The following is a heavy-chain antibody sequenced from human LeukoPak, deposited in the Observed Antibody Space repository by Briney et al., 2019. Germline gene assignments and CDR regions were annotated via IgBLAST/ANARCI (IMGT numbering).Heavy chain of an antibody. CDR1: GGSISSYY. Sequence: SETLSLTCTVSGGSISSYYWSWIRQPPGKGLEWIGHIYYSGSTNYNPSLKSRVTISVDTSKNQFSLKLSSVTAADTAVYYCARGGGSSGPHAFDIWGQGTMVTVSS. V-gene: IGHV4-59*01. CDR2: IYYSGST. J-gene: IGHJ3*02. CDR3: ARGGGSSGPHAFDI. D-gene: IGHD3-22*01.